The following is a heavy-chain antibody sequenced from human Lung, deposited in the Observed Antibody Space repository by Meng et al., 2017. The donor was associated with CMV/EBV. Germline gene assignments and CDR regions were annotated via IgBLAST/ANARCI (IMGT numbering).Heavy chain of an antibody. CDR1: GVG. D-gene: IGHD3-3*01. J-gene: IGHJ5*02. V-gene: IGHV2-5*01. CDR3: ARTSITIFGVVIIGEVNWFDP. CDR2: IYWNDDK. Sequence: GVGVGWICQPPGKALEWLALIYWNDDKRYSPSLKSRLTITKDTSKNQVVLTMTNMDPVDTATYYCARTSITIFGVVIIGEVNWFDPWGQGTLVTVSS.